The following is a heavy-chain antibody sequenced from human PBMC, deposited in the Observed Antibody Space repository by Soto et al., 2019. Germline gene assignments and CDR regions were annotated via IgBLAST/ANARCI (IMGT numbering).Heavy chain of an antibody. CDR1: GYGFRNYG. Sequence: QVQLVQSGAEVKRPGASVKVSCKTSGYGFRNYGISWVRQAPGQGLEWMGWISTYSGDTDYAQMFEDRITMTTDPSTSTVHMELRSLPLGDTAVYYCASGWDYTDYYGDYWGQGTLVTVSS. CDR3: ASGWDYTDYYGDY. CDR2: ISTYSGDT. V-gene: IGHV1-18*01. J-gene: IGHJ4*02. D-gene: IGHD1-26*01.